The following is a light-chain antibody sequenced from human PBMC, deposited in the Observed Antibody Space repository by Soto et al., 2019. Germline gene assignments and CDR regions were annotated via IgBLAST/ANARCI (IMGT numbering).Light chain of an antibody. V-gene: IGKV3-20*01. CDR3: QQYGSSRT. Sequence: EIVLTQSPGTLSLSPGERATLSCRASQSVSSSYLAWYQQKPGQAPRLLIYGASGRATGIPDRFSGSGSGTDFTLTISRLEPEDFAVYYCQQYGSSRTFGQGPKVEIK. CDR2: GAS. J-gene: IGKJ1*01. CDR1: QSVSSSY.